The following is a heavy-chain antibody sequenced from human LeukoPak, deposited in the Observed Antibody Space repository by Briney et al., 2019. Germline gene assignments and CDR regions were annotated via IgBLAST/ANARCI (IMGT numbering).Heavy chain of an antibody. D-gene: IGHD2-15*01. CDR2: ISSKSTTT. CDR3: ARDLLNYYYGMDV. J-gene: IGHJ6*02. Sequence: QSGGSLRLSCAASGFTFSSNSMNWVRQAPGKGLEWVSYISSKSTTTYYADSVKGRFTISRDNAKNSLHLQMNSLRAEDTAVYYCARDLLNYYYGMDVWGQGTLVTVSS. V-gene: IGHV3-48*04. CDR1: GFTFSSNS.